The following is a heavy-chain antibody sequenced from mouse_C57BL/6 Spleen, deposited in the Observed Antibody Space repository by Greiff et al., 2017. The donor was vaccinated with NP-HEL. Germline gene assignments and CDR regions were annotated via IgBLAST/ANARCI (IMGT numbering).Heavy chain of an antibody. CDR3: ARSYLWQGFDY. V-gene: IGHV1-66*01. CDR2: IYPGSGNT. Sequence: VQLQQSGPELVKPGASVKISCKASGYSFTSYYIHWVKQRPGQGLEWIGWIYPGSGNTKYNEKFKGKATLTADTSSSTAYMQPSSLTSEDSAVYYCARSYLWQGFDYWGQGTTLTVSS. J-gene: IGHJ2*01. D-gene: IGHD1-1*02. CDR1: GYSFTSYY.